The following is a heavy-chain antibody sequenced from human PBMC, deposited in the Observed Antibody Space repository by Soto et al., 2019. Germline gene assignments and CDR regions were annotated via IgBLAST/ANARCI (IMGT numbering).Heavy chain of an antibody. CDR1: GGSISSSNW. D-gene: IGHD1-26*01. CDR2: IYHSGST. Sequence: SETLSPTCAVSGGSISSSNWWSWVRQPPGKGLEWIGEIYHSGSTNYNPSLKSRVTISVDKSKNQFSLKLSSVTAADTAVYYCARDNRGATLYYYYGMDVWGQGTTVT. CDR3: ARDNRGATLYYYYGMDV. J-gene: IGHJ6*02. V-gene: IGHV4-4*02.